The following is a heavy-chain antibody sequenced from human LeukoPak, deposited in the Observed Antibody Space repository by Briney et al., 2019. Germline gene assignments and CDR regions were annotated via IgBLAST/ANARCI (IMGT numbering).Heavy chain of an antibody. CDR1: GFTFSSYA. CDR3: ANSITMIVVVHFDY. J-gene: IGHJ4*02. CDR2: ISGSGGST. Sequence: GGSLRLSCAASGFTFSSYAMSWVRQAPGKGLEWVSAISGSGGSTYYADSVKGRFTISRDNSKNTLYLQMNSLRAEDTAVYYCANSITMIVVVHFDYWGQGTLVTVSS. D-gene: IGHD3-22*01. V-gene: IGHV3-23*01.